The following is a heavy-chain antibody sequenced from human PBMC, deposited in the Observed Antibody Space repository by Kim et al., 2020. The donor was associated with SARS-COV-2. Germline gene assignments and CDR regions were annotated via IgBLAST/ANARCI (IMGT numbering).Heavy chain of an antibody. V-gene: IGHV3-7*03. D-gene: IGHD6-19*01. J-gene: IGHJ4*02. Sequence: GGSLRLSCAASGFTFTKFWMTWVRQAPGKGLEWVANIREDGSEKYYVDSVKGRFTISRDNAKNSLSLQMNGLRAEDTAVYYCAIGWGWDEHWGQGTLVTV. CDR1: GFTFTKFW. CDR3: AIGWGWDEH. CDR2: IREDGSEK.